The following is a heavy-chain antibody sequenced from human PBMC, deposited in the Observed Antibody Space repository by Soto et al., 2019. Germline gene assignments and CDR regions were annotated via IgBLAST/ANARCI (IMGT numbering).Heavy chain of an antibody. CDR2: VSSDGSGK. D-gene: IGHD3-10*01. J-gene: IGHJ4*02. Sequence: QEQLVESGGGVVHPGRSLRLSCAVSGFNFSDFGLHWVRQAPGKGLEWLAVVSSDGSGKMYGDSVKGRFTISRDNSEKNLYLQMNRLKIDDTAVYFCAKDISRGPMGMSLGSWGLGALVTVSS. V-gene: IGHV3-30*18. CDR1: GFNFSDFG. CDR3: AKDISRGPMGMSLGS.